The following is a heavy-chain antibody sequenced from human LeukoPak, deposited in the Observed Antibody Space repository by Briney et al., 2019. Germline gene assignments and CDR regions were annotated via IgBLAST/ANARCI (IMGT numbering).Heavy chain of an antibody. Sequence: GGSLRLSCAASGFTFSSYGMSWVRQAPGKGLEWVSAISGSGGSTYYADSVKGRFTISRDNSKNTLYLQMNSLRAEDTAVYYCAKDPPAYYYGSGSYSPVTATDAYNWFDPWGQGTLVTVSS. D-gene: IGHD3-10*01. CDR2: ISGSGGST. CDR3: AKDPPAYYYGSGSYSPVTATDAYNWFDP. J-gene: IGHJ5*02. CDR1: GFTFSSYG. V-gene: IGHV3-23*01.